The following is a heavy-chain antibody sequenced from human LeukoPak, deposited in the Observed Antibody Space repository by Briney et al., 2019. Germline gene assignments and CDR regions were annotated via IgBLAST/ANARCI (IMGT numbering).Heavy chain of an antibody. Sequence: GGSLRLSCAASGFSLSSSWMSWVRQAPGKGLEWVANIEQDGSEKYYVDSVKGRFTISRDNGHNYLYLQMSSLRAEDTAVYYCAREGRQYRAAGYFDYWGQGTLVTVSS. J-gene: IGHJ4*02. D-gene: IGHD6-13*01. V-gene: IGHV3-7*01. CDR2: IEQDGSEK. CDR1: GFSLSSSW. CDR3: AREGRQYRAAGYFDY.